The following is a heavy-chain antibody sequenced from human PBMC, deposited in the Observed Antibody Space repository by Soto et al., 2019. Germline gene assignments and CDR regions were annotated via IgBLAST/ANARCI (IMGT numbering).Heavy chain of an antibody. J-gene: IGHJ6*02. Sequence: QVQLVQSGAEVKKPGASVKVSCKASGYIFTSYAMHWVRQAPGQRLEWMGWINAGNGNTKYSQKFQGRVTITRDTSASTAYMELSSLRSEDTAVYYCARGRFTPFDGDVWGQGTTVTVSS. V-gene: IGHV1-3*01. CDR2: INAGNGNT. CDR3: ARGRFTPFDGDV. CDR1: GYIFTSYA.